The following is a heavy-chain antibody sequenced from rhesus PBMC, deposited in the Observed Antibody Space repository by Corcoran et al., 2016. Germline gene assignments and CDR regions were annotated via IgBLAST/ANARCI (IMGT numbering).Heavy chain of an antibody. CDR1: GGSISSSNW. D-gene: IGHD5-24*01. J-gene: IGHJ4*01. V-gene: IGHV4-65*01. Sequence: QVQLQESGPGLVKPSETLSLTCAVSGGSISSSNWWSWIRQPPGKGLEWIGYISGSSGSTYYNPSLNSRGTISTDTSKNQFSLKLSSVTAADTAVYYCARAHRIQRVQFIYWCQGVLVTVSS. CDR2: ISGSSGST. CDR3: ARAHRIQRVQFIY.